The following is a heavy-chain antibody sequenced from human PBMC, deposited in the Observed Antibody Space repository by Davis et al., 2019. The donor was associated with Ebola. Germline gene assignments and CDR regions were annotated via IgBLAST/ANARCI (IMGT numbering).Heavy chain of an antibody. CDR2: INAGNGNT. CDR3: ARPPTIFGVGLDY. CDR1: GYTFTGYY. V-gene: IGHV1-3*01. J-gene: IGHJ4*02. Sequence: ASVKVSCKASGYTFTGYYIHWVRQAPGQRLEWMGWINAGNGNTKYSQKFQGRVTITRDTSASTAYMELSSLRSEDTAVYYCARPPTIFGVGLDYWGQGTLVTVSS. D-gene: IGHD3-3*01.